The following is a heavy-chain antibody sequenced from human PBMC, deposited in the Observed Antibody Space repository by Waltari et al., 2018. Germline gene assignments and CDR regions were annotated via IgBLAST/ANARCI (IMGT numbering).Heavy chain of an antibody. V-gene: IGHV3-53*01. CDR2: IYSGGST. D-gene: IGHD5-12*01. Sequence: EVQLVESGGGLIQPGGSLRLSCAASGFTVSSNYMSWVRQAAGKGLEWVSVIYSGGSTYYADSVKGRFTSSRDNSKNTLYLQMNSLRAEDTAVYYCARDSSGYDRQSDYWGQGTLVTVSS. CDR3: ARDSSGYDRQSDY. CDR1: GFTVSSNY. J-gene: IGHJ4*02.